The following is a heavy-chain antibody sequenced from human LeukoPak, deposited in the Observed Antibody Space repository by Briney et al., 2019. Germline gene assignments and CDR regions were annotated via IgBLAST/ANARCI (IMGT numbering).Heavy chain of an antibody. Sequence: SETLSLTCAVYGGSFSGYYWSWIRQPPGKGLEWIGVINHSGSTNYNPSLKSRVTISVDTSKNQFSLKLSSVTAADTAVYYCASSTTVSDFDYWGQGTLVTVSS. J-gene: IGHJ4*02. V-gene: IGHV4-34*01. D-gene: IGHD4-17*01. CDR2: INHSGST. CDR1: GGSFSGYY. CDR3: ASSTTVSDFDY.